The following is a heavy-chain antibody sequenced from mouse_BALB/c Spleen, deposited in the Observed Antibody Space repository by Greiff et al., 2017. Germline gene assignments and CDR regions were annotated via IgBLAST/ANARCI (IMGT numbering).Heavy chain of an antibody. V-gene: IGHV7-3*02. D-gene: IGHD2-10*02. CDR1: GFTFTDYY. CDR3: ARALEEAMDY. Sequence: EVKLVESGGGLVQPGGSLRLSCATSGFTFTDYYMSWVRQPPGKALEWLGFIRNKANGNTTEYSASVKGQFTITRDNSQSILYLQMSTLRAEDAAVYYCARALEEAMDYWGQGTSVTVSS. J-gene: IGHJ4*01. CDR2: IRNKANGNTT.